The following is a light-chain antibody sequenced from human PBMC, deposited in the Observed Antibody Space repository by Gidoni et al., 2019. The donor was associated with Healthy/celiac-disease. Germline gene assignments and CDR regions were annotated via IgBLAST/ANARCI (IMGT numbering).Light chain of an antibody. CDR3: QQRSNWPLLT. V-gene: IGKV3-11*01. CDR2: DAS. J-gene: IGKJ4*01. CDR1: QSVSSY. Sequence: EIVLTHSPATMSLSPGERATLSCRASQSVSSYLAWYQQKPGQAPRLLIYDASSRATGIPARLSGSGSGTDFTLTISSLEPEDFAVYYCQQRSNWPLLTFGGGTKVEIK.